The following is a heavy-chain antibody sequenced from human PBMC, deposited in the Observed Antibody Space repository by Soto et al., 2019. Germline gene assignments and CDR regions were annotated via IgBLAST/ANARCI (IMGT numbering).Heavy chain of an antibody. J-gene: IGHJ5*02. CDR3: ARDVLTAVAGSVNWFDP. CDR2: IWYDGTKK. V-gene: IGHV3-33*01. Sequence: GGSLRLSCAASGFSLRTYGMHWLRRAPGKGLEWVAFIWYDGTKKFYANSVKGRSTISKDNSNNILYLQMSGLRVEDTAVYYCARDVLTAVAGSVNWFDPWGQGTLVTVSS. CDR1: GFSLRTYG. D-gene: IGHD6-19*01.